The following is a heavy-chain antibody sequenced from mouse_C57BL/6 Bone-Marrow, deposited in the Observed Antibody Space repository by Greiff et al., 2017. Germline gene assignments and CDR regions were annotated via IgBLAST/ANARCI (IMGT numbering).Heavy chain of an antibody. D-gene: IGHD1-1*01. Sequence: QVQLQQPGAELVRPGSSVKLSCKASGYTFTSYWMHWVKQRPIQGLEWIGNIDPSDSETHYNQKFKDKATLTVDKSSSTAYMQLSSLTSEDSAVYYCARGNYYGIMDYWGQGTSVTVSS. CDR3: ARGNYYGIMDY. V-gene: IGHV1-52*01. J-gene: IGHJ4*01. CDR1: GYTFTSYW. CDR2: IDPSDSET.